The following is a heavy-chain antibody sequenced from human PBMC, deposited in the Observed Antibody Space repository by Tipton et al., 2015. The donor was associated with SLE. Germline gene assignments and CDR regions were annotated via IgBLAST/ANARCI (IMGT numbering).Heavy chain of an antibody. CDR3: ARDTSVDTAMVRAFDI. D-gene: IGHD5-18*01. V-gene: IGHV4-59*12. Sequence: TLSLTCTVSGGSISSYYWSWIRQPPGKGLEWIGYIYYSGSTYYNPSLESRVTISVDTSKNQFSLNLSSVTAADTAVYYCARDTSVDTAMVRAFDIWGQGTMVTVSS. CDR1: GGSISSYY. CDR2: IYYSGST. J-gene: IGHJ3*02.